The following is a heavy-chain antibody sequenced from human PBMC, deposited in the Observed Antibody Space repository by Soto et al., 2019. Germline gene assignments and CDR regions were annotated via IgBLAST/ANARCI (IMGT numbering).Heavy chain of an antibody. CDR1: GYTFTSYG. CDR2: ISAYNGNT. D-gene: IGHD3-22*01. V-gene: IGHV1-18*01. Sequence: GASVKVSCKASGYTFTSYGISWVRQAPGQGLEWMGWISAYNGNTNYAQKLRGRVTMTTDTSTSTAYMELRSLRSDDTAVYYCARALREGTMIVVVITGNYFDYWGQGTLVTVSS. CDR3: ARALREGTMIVVVITGNYFDY. J-gene: IGHJ4*02.